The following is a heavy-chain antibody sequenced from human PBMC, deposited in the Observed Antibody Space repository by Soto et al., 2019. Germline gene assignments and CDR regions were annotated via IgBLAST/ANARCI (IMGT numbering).Heavy chain of an antibody. Sequence: SETLSLTCAVYGGSFSGYYWSWIRQPPGKGLEWIGEINHSGSTNYNPSLKSRVTISVDTSKNQFSLKLSSVTAADTAVYYCARARGYYYDSSGYSHYNWFDPWGQGTLVTVSS. CDR2: INHSGST. CDR1: GGSFSGYY. J-gene: IGHJ5*02. V-gene: IGHV4-34*01. D-gene: IGHD3-22*01. CDR3: ARARGYYYDSSGYSHYNWFDP.